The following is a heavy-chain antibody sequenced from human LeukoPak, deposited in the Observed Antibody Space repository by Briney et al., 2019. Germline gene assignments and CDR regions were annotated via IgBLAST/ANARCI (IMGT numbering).Heavy chain of an antibody. CDR3: AKRGIVIRGVLIIGFHKEAYYFDY. CDR2: ISESGGST. Sequence: GGSLRLSCVVSGITLSNYAMSWVRQAPGKGLEWVSGISESGGSTKYADSVKGRFTISRDNSLNTVYPQMNSLRAEDTAVYFCAKRGIVIRGVLIIGFHKEAYYFDYWGQGILVTVSS. D-gene: IGHD3-10*01. CDR1: GITLSNYA. J-gene: IGHJ4*02. V-gene: IGHV3-23*01.